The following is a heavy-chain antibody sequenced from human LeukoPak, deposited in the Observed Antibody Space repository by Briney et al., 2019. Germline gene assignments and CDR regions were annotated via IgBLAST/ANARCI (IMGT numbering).Heavy chain of an antibody. CDR1: GGSISSYY. CDR2: IYTSGST. Sequence: PSETLSLTCTVSGGSISSYYWSWIRQPAGKGLEWIGRIYTSGSTNYNPSLKSRVTMSVDTSKNQFSLKLSSVTAADTAVYYCATMVGYCSTTSCYRRFDPWGQGTLVTVSS. V-gene: IGHV4-4*07. J-gene: IGHJ5*02. D-gene: IGHD2-2*03. CDR3: ATMVGYCSTTSCYRRFDP.